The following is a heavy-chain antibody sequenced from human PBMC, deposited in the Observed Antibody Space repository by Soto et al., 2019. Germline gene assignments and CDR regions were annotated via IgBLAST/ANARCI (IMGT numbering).Heavy chain of an antibody. V-gene: IGHV4-4*02. J-gene: IGHJ3*02. CDR2: IYHSGRT. D-gene: IGHD6-13*01. CDR3: ARDYEQQPKNTWALEI. CDR1: CGSISTDNW. Sequence: SETLSLTCAVSCGSISTDNWWTWVRQPPGKGLEWIGEIYHSGRTNYNTSLKSRVTISVDKSKNQFSLKLTSVTAADTAMYYCARDYEQQPKNTWALEIWGQGTMVTVSS.